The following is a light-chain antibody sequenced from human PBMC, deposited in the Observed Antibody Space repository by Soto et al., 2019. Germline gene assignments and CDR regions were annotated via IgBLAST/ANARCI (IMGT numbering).Light chain of an antibody. V-gene: IGLV2-14*01. CDR3: TSSTSGSLYV. Sequence: QSVLTQAASVSGCPGQSITISCTGTSSDVGGYNYVSWYQQFPGKVPKLLIYNVSNRPSGVSNRFSGSKSGNTASLTISGLQAEDEADYFCTSSTSGSLYVFGTGTKVTVL. CDR2: NVS. CDR1: SSDVGGYNY. J-gene: IGLJ1*01.